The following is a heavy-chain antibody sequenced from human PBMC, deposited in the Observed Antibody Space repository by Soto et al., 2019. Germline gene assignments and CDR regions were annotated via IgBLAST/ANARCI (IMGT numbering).Heavy chain of an antibody. CDR3: ASPGSAAGPFDY. V-gene: IGHV5-51*01. Sequence: GEPLKISFKGSGCSFASYWIGWVSQMPGKGLEWMGIIYPGDSDTRYSPSFQGQVTISADKSISTAYLQWSSLKASDTAMYYCASPGSAAGPFDYWGQGTLVTV. CDR2: IYPGDSDT. CDR1: GCSFASYW. D-gene: IGHD6-13*01. J-gene: IGHJ4*02.